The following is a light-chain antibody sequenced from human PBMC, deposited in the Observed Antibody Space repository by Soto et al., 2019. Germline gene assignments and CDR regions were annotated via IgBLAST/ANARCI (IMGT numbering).Light chain of an antibody. CDR2: YIS. Sequence: EIVMTQSPATLSVSPGETASLSCRASQSAGNFLAWYPQKPGQAPRILIYYISTRATGIPARFSGSGAGTECTLTINSLQSEDSEVYYCQQHNQWPITFGQGTRLEIK. J-gene: IGKJ5*01. CDR3: QQHNQWPIT. CDR1: QSAGNF. V-gene: IGKV3-15*01.